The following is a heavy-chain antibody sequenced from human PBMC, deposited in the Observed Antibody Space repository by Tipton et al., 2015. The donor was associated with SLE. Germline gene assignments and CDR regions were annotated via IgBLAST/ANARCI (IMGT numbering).Heavy chain of an antibody. CDR1: GVSINTYY. J-gene: IGHJ4*02. CDR3: ARGLFPWELFY. D-gene: IGHD1-26*01. Sequence: TLSLTCTVSGVSINTYYWNWIRQPPGKGLEWIGSIYYSGSTYYNPSLKSRVTISVDTSKNQFSLKLSSVTAADTAVYYCARGLFPWELFYWGQGTLVTVSS. V-gene: IGHV4-59*12. CDR2: IYYSGST.